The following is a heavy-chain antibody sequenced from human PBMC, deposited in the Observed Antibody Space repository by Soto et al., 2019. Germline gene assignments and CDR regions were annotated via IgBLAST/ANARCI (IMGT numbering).Heavy chain of an antibody. CDR2: ISAYNGST. D-gene: IGHD2-2*01. CDR1: GYTFTSNG. V-gene: IGHV1-18*01. J-gene: IGHJ5*02. CDR3: AREIVVVPAADWNWFDP. Sequence: ASVKVSCKASGYTFTSNGISWVRQAPGQGLEWMGWISAYNGSTNYAQKLQGRVTMTTDTSTSTAYMELRSLRSDDTAVYYCAREIVVVPAADWNWFDPWGQGTLVTVSS.